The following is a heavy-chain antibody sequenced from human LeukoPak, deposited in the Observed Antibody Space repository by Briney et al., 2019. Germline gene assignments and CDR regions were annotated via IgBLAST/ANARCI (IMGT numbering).Heavy chain of an antibody. CDR2: ISDTGGIT. Sequence: GGTLRLSCSASGFTFSNYAMSWVRQAPGKGLEWVSSISDTGGITYYADSVKGRFTISRDNAKNTLYLQMNSLRDEDTAVYYCAKVWAHDGSGNPYWHFDLWGRGTLVTVSS. J-gene: IGHJ2*01. D-gene: IGHD3-10*01. CDR3: AKVWAHDGSGNPYWHFDL. V-gene: IGHV3-23*01. CDR1: GFTFSNYA.